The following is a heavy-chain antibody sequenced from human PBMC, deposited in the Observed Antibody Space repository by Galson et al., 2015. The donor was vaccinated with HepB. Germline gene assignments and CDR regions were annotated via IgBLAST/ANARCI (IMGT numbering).Heavy chain of an antibody. CDR3: ARSPDGWVGELNPSDY. V-gene: IGHV5-51*03. J-gene: IGHJ4*02. CDR2: IYPGDSDT. Sequence: QSGAEVKKPGESLKISCKGSGYSFTSYWIGWVRQMPGKGLEWMGIIYPGDSDTRYSPSFQGQVTISADKSISTAYLQWSSLKASDTAMYYCARSPDGWVGELNPSDYWGQGTLVTVSS. D-gene: IGHD3-10*01. CDR1: GYSFTSYW.